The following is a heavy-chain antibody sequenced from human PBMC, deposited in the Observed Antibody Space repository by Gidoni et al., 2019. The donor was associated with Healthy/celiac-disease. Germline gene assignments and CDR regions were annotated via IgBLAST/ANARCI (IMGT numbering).Heavy chain of an antibody. D-gene: IGHD4-4*01. V-gene: IGHV1-69*01. Sequence: QVQLVQSGAEVKKPGSSVKVSCKASGGTFRSYAITRVRQAPGQGLEWMGGIIPSFGTANYAQKFQGRVTITADESTSTAYMELSSLRSEDTAVYYCARGGHMTTDNYFDYWGQGTLVTVSS. CDR1: GGTFRSYA. CDR2: IIPSFGTA. CDR3: ARGGHMTTDNYFDY. J-gene: IGHJ4*02.